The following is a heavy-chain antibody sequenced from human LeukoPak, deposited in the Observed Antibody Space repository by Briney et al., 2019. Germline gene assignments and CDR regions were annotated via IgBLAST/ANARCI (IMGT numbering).Heavy chain of an antibody. CDR3: ARGRGEGRGISMIRGVRAPSYNWFDP. CDR2: IYYSGST. Sequence: GSLRLSCAASGFTFSSYGMSWVRQPPGKRLEWIGSIYYSGSTYYNPSLKSRVTISVDTSKNQFSLKLSSVTAVDTAVYYCARGRGEGRGISMIRGVRAPSYNWFDPWGHGTLVTVSS. J-gene: IGHJ5*02. V-gene: IGHV4-39*07. CDR1: GFTFSSYG. D-gene: IGHD3-10*01.